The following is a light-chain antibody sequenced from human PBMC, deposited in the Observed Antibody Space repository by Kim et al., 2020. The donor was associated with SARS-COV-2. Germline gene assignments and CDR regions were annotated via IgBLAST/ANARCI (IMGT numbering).Light chain of an antibody. V-gene: IGKV1-39*01. CDR1: QSINQY. J-gene: IGKJ1*01. Sequence: DIQMTQSPSSLSASVGDRVSITCRASQSINQYLNWYQQEGGKAPKLLIYAAASLQSGVPSRFSGSGSETDFTLTISSLQPEDFATYYCQQTYSASRTFGQGTKVDIK. CDR3: QQTYSASRT. CDR2: AAA.